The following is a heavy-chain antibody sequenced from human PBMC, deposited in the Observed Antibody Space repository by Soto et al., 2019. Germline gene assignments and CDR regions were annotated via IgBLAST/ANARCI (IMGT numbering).Heavy chain of an antibody. CDR2: IWYDGSNK. CDR3: ARESRCGFDI. Sequence: QVQLVESGGGVVQSGRSMRLSCAASGFTFSSYGMHWVRQAPGKGLEWLAVIWYDGSNKYYADSVKGRFTISRDNSKNTVYPKMNSLRAEDTAVYHCARESRCGFDIWGQEPMVTVSS. J-gene: IGHJ3*02. CDR1: GFTFSSYG. V-gene: IGHV3-33*01. D-gene: IGHD1-26*01.